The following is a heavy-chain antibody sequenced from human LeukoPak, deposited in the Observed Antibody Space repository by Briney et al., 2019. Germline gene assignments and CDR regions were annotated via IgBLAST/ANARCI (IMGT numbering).Heavy chain of an antibody. CDR2: IYYSGST. CDR3: AREKSSWFGELSWFDP. Sequence: PSETLSLTCTVSGGSISSYYWSWIRQPPGKGLEWIGYIYYSGSTNYNPSLKSRVTISVDTSKNQFSLKLSSVTAADTAVYYCAREKSSWFGELSWFDPWGQGTLVTVSS. CDR1: GGSISSYY. J-gene: IGHJ5*02. V-gene: IGHV4-59*12. D-gene: IGHD3-10*01.